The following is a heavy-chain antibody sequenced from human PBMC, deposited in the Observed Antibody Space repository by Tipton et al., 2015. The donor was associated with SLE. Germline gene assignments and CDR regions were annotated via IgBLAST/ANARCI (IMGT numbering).Heavy chain of an antibody. CDR2: IYFSGTT. CDR3: ARGTNYCSAGTCYYQLFDF. Sequence: TLSLTCTVSGGSISSGGYYWSWIRQHPGKGLEWIGHIYFSGTTNYKPSLKSRVSMSVDTSKNLFSLNLTSMTAADTAVYYCARGTNYCSAGTCYYQLFDFWGQGMLVTVSS. V-gene: IGHV4-31*03. J-gene: IGHJ4*02. CDR1: GGSISSGGYY. D-gene: IGHD2-15*01.